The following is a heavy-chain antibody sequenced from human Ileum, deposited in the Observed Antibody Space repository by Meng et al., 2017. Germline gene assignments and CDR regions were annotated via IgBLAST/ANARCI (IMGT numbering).Heavy chain of an antibody. Sequence: TLSLTCTVSGGSISSGGYYWSWIRQHPAKGLEWIGYIYYSGSAYYYPSLKRRVTISVDTSKNQFSLKLSSMTAADTAVYYCTCEGDGGNAEWGQGTLVTVSS. V-gene: IGHV4-31*03. CDR1: GGSISSGGYY. J-gene: IGHJ4*02. CDR3: TCEGDGGNAE. CDR2: IYYSGSA. D-gene: IGHD3-16*01.